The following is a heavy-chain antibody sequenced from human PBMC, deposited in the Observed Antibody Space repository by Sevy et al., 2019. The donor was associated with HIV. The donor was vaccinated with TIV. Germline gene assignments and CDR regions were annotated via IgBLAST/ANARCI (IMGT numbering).Heavy chain of an antibody. Sequence: GGSLRLSCAASGFTFTSYSMSWFRQAPGRGLEWVSSISKYSNYIQYANSVEGRFTISRDNAQDSMSLQMTSLRAEDTALYFCARSTYYYASGTVRESDFWGQGTLVTVSS. CDR1: GFTFTSYS. V-gene: IGHV3-21*01. D-gene: IGHD3-10*01. CDR3: ARSTYYYASGTVRESDF. CDR2: ISKYSNYI. J-gene: IGHJ4*01.